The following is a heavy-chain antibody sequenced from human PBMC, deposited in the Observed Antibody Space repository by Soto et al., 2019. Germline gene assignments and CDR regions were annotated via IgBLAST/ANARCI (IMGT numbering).Heavy chain of an antibody. CDR3: ARRNAFYDSSGYQGWFDP. J-gene: IGHJ5*02. Sequence: GASLKISCKGSGYSFTSYWISWVRQMPGKGLEWMGRIDPSDSYTNYSPSFQGHVTISADKSISTAYLQWSSLKASDTAMYYCARRNAFYDSSGYQGWFDPWGQGTLVTVSS. CDR1: GYSFTSYW. V-gene: IGHV5-10-1*01. D-gene: IGHD3-22*01. CDR2: IDPSDSYT.